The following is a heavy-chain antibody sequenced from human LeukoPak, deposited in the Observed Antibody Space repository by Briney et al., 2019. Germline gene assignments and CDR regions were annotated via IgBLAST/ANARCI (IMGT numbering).Heavy chain of an antibody. Sequence: GGSLRLSCAASGFTFSNYAMSWVRQAPGKGLEWVSGINGSGGNTYYADSVKGRFTISRDNSKNTLFLQMSGLRADDTAIYYCATEKGDSPDYWGQGTLVTVSS. CDR3: ATEKGDSPDY. CDR1: GFTFSNYA. CDR2: INGSGGNT. D-gene: IGHD2-21*01. J-gene: IGHJ4*02. V-gene: IGHV3-23*01.